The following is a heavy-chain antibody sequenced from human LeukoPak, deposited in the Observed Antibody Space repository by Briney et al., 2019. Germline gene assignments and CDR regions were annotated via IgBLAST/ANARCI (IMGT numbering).Heavy chain of an antibody. CDR1: GGSISSYY. CDR3: ARHALRYRSSAGFDY. V-gene: IGHV4-4*09. CDR2: IYTSGST. J-gene: IGHJ4*02. D-gene: IGHD6-6*01. Sequence: PSETLSLTCTVSGGSISSYYWSWIRQPPGKGLECIGYIYTSGSTNYNPSLKSRVTISVDTSKNQFSLKLSSVTAADTAVYYCARHALRYRSSAGFDYWGQGTLVTVSS.